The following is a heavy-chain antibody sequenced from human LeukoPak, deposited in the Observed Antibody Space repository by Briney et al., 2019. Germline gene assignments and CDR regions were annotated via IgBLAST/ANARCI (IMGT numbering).Heavy chain of an antibody. CDR1: GGSISSSNW. CDR3: ASRRGSGWYGGYYFDY. CDR2: IYHSGST. Sequence: SETLSLTCAVSGGSISSSNWWSWVRQPPGKGLEWIGEIYHSGSTNYNLSLKSRVTISVDKSKNQFSLKLSSVTAADTAVYYCASRRGSGWYGGYYFDYWGQGTLVTVSS. J-gene: IGHJ4*02. V-gene: IGHV4-4*02. D-gene: IGHD6-19*01.